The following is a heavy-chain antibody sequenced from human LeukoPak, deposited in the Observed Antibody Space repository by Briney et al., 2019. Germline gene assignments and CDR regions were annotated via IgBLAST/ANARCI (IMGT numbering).Heavy chain of an antibody. Sequence: GRSLRPSCAASGFTFDGYAMHWVRLAPGKGLEWVSGISWNSGSIGYTDSVKGRFTISRDNARNSLYLQMNSLRPEDTALYYCAKDIRATVTTLNDYWGQGTLVTVSS. CDR3: AKDIRATVTTLNDY. V-gene: IGHV3-9*01. CDR2: ISWNSGSI. D-gene: IGHD4-17*01. J-gene: IGHJ4*02. CDR1: GFTFDGYA.